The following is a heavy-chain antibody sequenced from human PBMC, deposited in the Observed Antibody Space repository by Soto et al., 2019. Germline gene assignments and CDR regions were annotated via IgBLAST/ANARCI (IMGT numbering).Heavy chain of an antibody. D-gene: IGHD2-15*01. CDR1: GYTFANYW. V-gene: IGHV5-51*01. CDR3: VRHGRSGGSSYSGWFDP. CDR2: IYPIESDA. J-gene: IGHJ5*02. Sequence: GESLKISCEASGYTFANYWIGWVRQMPGKGLELMGIIYPIESDARYSPSFQGQVIISADKSINTAYLQWSSLRASDTAIYYCVRHGRSGGSSYSGWFDPWGQGTLVTVS.